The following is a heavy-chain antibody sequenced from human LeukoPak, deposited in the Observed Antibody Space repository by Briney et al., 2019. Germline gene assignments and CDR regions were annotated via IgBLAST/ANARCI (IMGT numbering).Heavy chain of an antibody. Sequence: ASVKVSCKASGGTFSSYAISWVRQAPGQGLEWMGGIIPIFGTANYAQKFQGRVTITADKSTSTAYMELSSLRSEDTAVYYCARANPYGSGSYSIDYWGQGTLVTVSS. D-gene: IGHD1-26*01. J-gene: IGHJ4*02. CDR1: GGTFSSYA. CDR3: ARANPYGSGSYSIDY. V-gene: IGHV1-69*06. CDR2: IIPIFGTA.